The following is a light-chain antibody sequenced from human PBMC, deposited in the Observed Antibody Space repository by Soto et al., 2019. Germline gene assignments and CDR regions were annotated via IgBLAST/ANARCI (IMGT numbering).Light chain of an antibody. Sequence: QSVLTQPASVSGSPGQSITISCTGTSSDVGGYNYVSWYQQHPGKAPKLMIYEVSNRPSGVSNRFSGSKSGTSATLGITGFQTGDEADYYCGSWDSSLSAYVFGTGTKV. CDR1: SSDVGGYNY. J-gene: IGLJ1*01. V-gene: IGLV2-14*01. CDR2: EVS. CDR3: GSWDSSLSAYV.